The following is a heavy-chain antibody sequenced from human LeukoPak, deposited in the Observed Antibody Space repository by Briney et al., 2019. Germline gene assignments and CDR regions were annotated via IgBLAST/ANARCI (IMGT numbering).Heavy chain of an antibody. D-gene: IGHD6-13*01. CDR2: VNSDGSTT. CDR3: ARGYYSSSRFDS. V-gene: IGHV3-74*01. CDR1: GFPFSNYW. Sequence: GGSLRLSCATSGFPFSNYWMHWVRQAPGKGLVWVSRVNSDGSTTNYADSVKGRFTISRDNAENTLYMRMNSLRPEDTAVYYCARGYYSSSRFDSWGQGTLVTVSS. J-gene: IGHJ4*02.